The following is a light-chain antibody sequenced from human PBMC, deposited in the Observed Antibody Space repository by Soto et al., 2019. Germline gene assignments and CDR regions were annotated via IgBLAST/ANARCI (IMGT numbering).Light chain of an antibody. CDR3: LQATHWPHT. CDR2: QVS. Sequence: DVVLTQSPLSLSVTLGQPASSSWDCGRTLVHSDGNIYLIWFQQRPGQSPRRLIYQVSNRDSGVPDRFSGSGSVTDFTLKISRVEAEDVGVYYCLQATHWPHTFGQGTKVDIK. CDR1: RTLVHSDGNIY. J-gene: IGKJ2*01. V-gene: IGKV2-30*02.